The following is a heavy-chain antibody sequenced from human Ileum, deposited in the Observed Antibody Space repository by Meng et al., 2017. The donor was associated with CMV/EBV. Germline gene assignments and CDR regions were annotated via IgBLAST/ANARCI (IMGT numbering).Heavy chain of an antibody. Sequence: QVQRQGWGAGLLKPYDTPSLPCAVYGGSFSGYYWSWIRQVPGKGLEWIGEFNHYGSTNYNPSLKSRVTISVDTSKNQFSLNLSSVTAADTAVYYCASGKSNLEYWGQGTLVTVSS. J-gene: IGHJ4*02. CDR2: FNHYGST. V-gene: IGHV4-34*01. CDR1: GGSFSGYY. D-gene: IGHD4-11*01. CDR3: ASGKSNLEY.